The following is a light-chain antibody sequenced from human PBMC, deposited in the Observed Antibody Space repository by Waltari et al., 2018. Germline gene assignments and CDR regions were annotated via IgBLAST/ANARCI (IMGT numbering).Light chain of an antibody. J-gene: IGLJ2*01. CDR3: SSYMDSSTLEL. CDR1: SSDIGGYNY. CDR2: DVS. V-gene: IGLV2-14*03. Sequence: QSALTPPASVSGSPGQSITISCTGTSSDIGGYNYISWYQQVPGKAPKLMIYDVSNRPSGVSSRFSGSKSGNTASLTISGLQAEDEADYFCSSYMDSSTLELFGGGTSLTVL.